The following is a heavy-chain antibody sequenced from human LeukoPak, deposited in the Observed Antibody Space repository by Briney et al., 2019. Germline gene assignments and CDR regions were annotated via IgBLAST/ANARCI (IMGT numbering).Heavy chain of an antibody. D-gene: IGHD3-3*01. CDR2: IYPGDSDT. Sequence: PGESLKISCKGSGYSFTSYWIGWVRQMPGKGLEWMGIIYPGDSDTRYSPSFQGQVTISADKSISTAYLQWSSLKASDTAMYYCARHVVTIFGVVPFHYYYYMDVWGQGTLVTVSS. CDR1: GYSFTSYW. CDR3: ARHVVTIFGVVPFHYYYYMDV. J-gene: IGHJ6*03. V-gene: IGHV5-51*01.